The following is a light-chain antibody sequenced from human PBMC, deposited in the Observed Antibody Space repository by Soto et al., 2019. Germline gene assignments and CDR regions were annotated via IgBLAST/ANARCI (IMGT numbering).Light chain of an antibody. V-gene: IGKV3-20*01. CDR1: QSVSSSY. CDR2: GAS. CDR3: QQYGSSRT. Sequence: EIVLTQSPGTLSLSPGERATLSCRASQSVSSSYLAWYQQKPGQARRLLIYGASSRATGIPDRFSGSGSGTYFTLIISRLEPEDFAVYYCQQYGSSRTFGQGTKVEIK. J-gene: IGKJ1*01.